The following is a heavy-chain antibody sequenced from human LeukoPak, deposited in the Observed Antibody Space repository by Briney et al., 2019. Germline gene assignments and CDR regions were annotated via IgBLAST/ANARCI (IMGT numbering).Heavy chain of an antibody. Sequence: ASVKVSCKASGGTFSSYAISWVRQAPGQGLEWMGWISAYNGNTNYAQKLQGRVTMTTDTSTSTAYMELRSLRSDDTAVYYCASLDDSSGYYGYWGQGTLVTVSS. V-gene: IGHV1-18*01. CDR1: GGTFSSYA. J-gene: IGHJ4*02. CDR2: ISAYNGNT. D-gene: IGHD3-22*01. CDR3: ASLDDSSGYYGY.